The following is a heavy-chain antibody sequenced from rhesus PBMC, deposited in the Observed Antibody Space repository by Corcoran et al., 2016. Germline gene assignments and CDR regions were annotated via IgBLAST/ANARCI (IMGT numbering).Heavy chain of an antibody. CDR2: ISYSGSS. CDR1: GGSISSSNW. D-gene: IGHD2-33*01. Sequence: QVQLQESGPGLVKPSETLSLTCAVSGGSISSSNWWSWIRQSPGKGLEWIGYISYSGSSYYTPSFKSRVTISLDTAKTPFSLKLSSVTAADTAVYYCARGLAHCSDSGCSPGGYYFDYWGQGVLVTVSS. V-gene: IGHV4S7*01. CDR3: ARGLAHCSDSGCSPGGYYFDY. J-gene: IGHJ4*01.